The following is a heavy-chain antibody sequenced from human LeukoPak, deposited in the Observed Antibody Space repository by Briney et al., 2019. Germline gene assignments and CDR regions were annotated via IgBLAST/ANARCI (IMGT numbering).Heavy chain of an antibody. CDR3: ARAPATLSGSYYNILRYYYYYMDV. CDR2: IKQDGTEK. Sequence: GGSLRLSCAASGFTFTTYWMSWVRQAPGKGLEWVANIKQDGTEKYYVDSVKGRFTISRANAKNSLYLQMNSLRAGDTAVYYCARAPATLSGSYYNILRYYYYYMDVWGKGTTVTISS. CDR1: GFTFTTYW. D-gene: IGHD3-10*01. J-gene: IGHJ6*03. V-gene: IGHV3-7*01.